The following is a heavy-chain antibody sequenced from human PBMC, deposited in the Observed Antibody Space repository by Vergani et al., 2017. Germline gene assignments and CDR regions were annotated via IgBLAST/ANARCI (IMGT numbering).Heavy chain of an antibody. D-gene: IGHD5-12*01. CDR1: GCSISSSSYY. CDR2: IYYSGST. CDR3: ARKWLPLNAFDI. J-gene: IGHJ3*02. V-gene: IGHV4-39*01. Sequence: QLQLQESCPGLVKPSETLSLTCTVSGCSISSSSYYWGWIRQPPGKGLEWIGSIYYSGSTYYNPSLKSRVTISVDTSKNQFSLKLSSVTAADTAVYYCARKWLPLNAFDIWGQGTMVTVSS.